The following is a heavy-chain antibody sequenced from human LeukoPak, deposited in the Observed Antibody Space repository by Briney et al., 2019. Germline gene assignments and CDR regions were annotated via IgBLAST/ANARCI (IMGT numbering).Heavy chain of an antibody. J-gene: IGHJ6*02. CDR1: GGSISSYY. CDR3: ARARYSSGWYDYGLDV. Sequence: SETLSLTCAVSGGSISSYYWIWIRQPPGKGLEWIGDIYHSGSTNYNPSLKSRVTISVDTSKNQFSLKLSSVTAADTAVYYCARARYSSGWYDYGLDVWGPGTTVTVSS. V-gene: IGHV4-59*01. CDR2: IYHSGST. D-gene: IGHD6-19*01.